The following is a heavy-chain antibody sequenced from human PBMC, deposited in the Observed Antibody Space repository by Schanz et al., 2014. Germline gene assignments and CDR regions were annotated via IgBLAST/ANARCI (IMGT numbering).Heavy chain of an antibody. V-gene: IGHV4-61*02. D-gene: IGHD1-1*01. CDR2: VFPNGIT. CDR3: ARDTTWRLDL. J-gene: IGHJ2*01. Sequence: QVQLQESGPGLVKPSQTLSLTCTVSGGSIRSGTYYWSWIRQPAGKALEWVGRVFPNGITNYNPSLKSRFPISLDPSKTQFSCTLTSLTAADTAVYYCARDTTWRLDLWGRGTLVTVSS. CDR1: GGSIRSGTYY.